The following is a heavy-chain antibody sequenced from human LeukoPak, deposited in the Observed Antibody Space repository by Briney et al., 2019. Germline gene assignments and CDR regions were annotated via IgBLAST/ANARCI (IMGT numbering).Heavy chain of an antibody. J-gene: IGHJ4*02. CDR3: ARDRGYYDNSGYPYFAY. D-gene: IGHD3-22*01. V-gene: IGHV3-48*01. CDR2: ISGSSNSI. CDR1: GFTLTSYS. Sequence: PGGSLRLSCAASGFTLTSYSMNRVRPAPEKGLEWVSYISGSSNSIYYADSVKGRFTISRDNAKNSLYLQMDSLRAEDTAVYYGARDRGYYDNSGYPYFAYWGQGTLVTVSS.